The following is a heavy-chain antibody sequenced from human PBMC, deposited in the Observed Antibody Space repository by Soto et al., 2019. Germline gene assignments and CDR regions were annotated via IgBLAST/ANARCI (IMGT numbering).Heavy chain of an antibody. CDR2: IYYSGSS. V-gene: IGHV4-31*02. D-gene: IGHD6-19*01. CDR1: SGSITSVNSY. CDR3: ARGSSGWSSIRLDD. Sequence: PSETLSLTXTVSSGSITSVNSYWSWIRQFPGKGLEWIGYIYYSGSSYYNPSLKGRVTISEDTSKKQFSLKLNSVTAADTAVYYCARGSSGWSSIRLDDWGQGTLVTVSS. J-gene: IGHJ4*02.